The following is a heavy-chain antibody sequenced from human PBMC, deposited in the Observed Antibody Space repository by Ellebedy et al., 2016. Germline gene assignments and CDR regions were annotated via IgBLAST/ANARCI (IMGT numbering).Heavy chain of an antibody. CDR2: INQDGREN. CDR1: GFTFSTYW. J-gene: IGHJ3*02. Sequence: GESLKISXAASGFTFSTYWMYWVRQAPGKGLEWVAKINQDGRENYYVDSLKGRFTISRDNAKNSLYLQMNSLRAEDTAVYYCARGPRGWYPTDAFDIWGQGTMVTVSS. D-gene: IGHD6-19*01. V-gene: IGHV3-7*01. CDR3: ARGPRGWYPTDAFDI.